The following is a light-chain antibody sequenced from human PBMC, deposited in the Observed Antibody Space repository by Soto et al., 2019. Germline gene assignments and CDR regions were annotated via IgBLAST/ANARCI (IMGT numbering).Light chain of an antibody. CDR3: QQYNSYPLT. J-gene: IGKJ4*01. Sequence: DIQMTQSPSTLSSSLGDRVTITCGASQSISSWLAWYQQKPGKAPKLLIYKASSLESGVPSRFSGSGSGTEFTLTISSLQTDDFATCYCQQYNSYPLTFGGGTKVDIK. CDR1: QSISSW. CDR2: KAS. V-gene: IGKV1-5*03.